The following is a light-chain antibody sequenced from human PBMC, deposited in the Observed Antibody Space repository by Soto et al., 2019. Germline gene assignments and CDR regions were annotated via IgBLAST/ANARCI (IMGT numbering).Light chain of an antibody. V-gene: IGKV3-15*01. CDR3: LQYNNWWT. Sequence: IVLTQSPGTLSLPPGERDTLSCRASQSVSNNYLAWYQQKPGRSPRLLIYGASTRAIGIPARFSGSGSGTEFTLTISSLQSEDFAVYYCLQYNNWWTFGQGTKVDIK. J-gene: IGKJ1*01. CDR1: QSVSNN. CDR2: GAS.